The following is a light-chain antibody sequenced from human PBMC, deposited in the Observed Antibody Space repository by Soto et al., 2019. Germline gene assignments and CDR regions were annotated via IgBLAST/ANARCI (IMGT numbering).Light chain of an antibody. J-gene: IGKJ1*01. V-gene: IGKV3-15*01. Sequence: IVLTQSPATLSVSPGERATLSCRASQSVSSLLAWYQQKPRQAPRLLIYDTSTRATGIPARFSGSGSGTDFTLTISSLQSEDFAIYYCQHFYTYSPWTFGQGTKVEV. CDR3: QHFYTYSPWT. CDR2: DTS. CDR1: QSVSSL.